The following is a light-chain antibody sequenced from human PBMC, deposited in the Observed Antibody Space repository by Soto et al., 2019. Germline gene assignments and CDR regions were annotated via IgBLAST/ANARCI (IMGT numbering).Light chain of an antibody. CDR1: QSVSSTS. Sequence: EIVLTQSPGTLSXXPXXXXTXXXRASQSVSSTSLAWYQQKPGQAPRLLISGASSRATGIPDRFSGSGSGTDFTLTISRLEPEDFAVYYCQQYGSSPKTFGQGTKVDI. CDR2: GAS. CDR3: QQYGSSPKT. V-gene: IGKV3-20*01. J-gene: IGKJ1*01.